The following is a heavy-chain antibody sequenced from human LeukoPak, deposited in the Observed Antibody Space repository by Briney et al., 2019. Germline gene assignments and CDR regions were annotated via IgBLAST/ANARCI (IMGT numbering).Heavy chain of an antibody. J-gene: IGHJ4*02. D-gene: IGHD2-15*01. CDR1: GFTFSSYA. V-gene: IGHV3-23*01. Sequence: GGSLRLSCAASGFTFSSYAMSWVRQAPGKGLEWVSAISGSGGSTYYADSVKGRFTISRDNSKNTLYLQMNSLRAEDTAVYYCAIKMRYCSGGSCYWGQGTLVTVSS. CDR2: ISGSGGST. CDR3: AIKMRYCSGGSCY.